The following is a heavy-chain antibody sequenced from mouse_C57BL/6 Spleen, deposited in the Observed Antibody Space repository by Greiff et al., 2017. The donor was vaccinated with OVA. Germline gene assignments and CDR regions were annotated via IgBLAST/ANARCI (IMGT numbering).Heavy chain of an antibody. V-gene: IGHV2-2*01. CDR3: ARKGDGCYFDV. Sequence: QVQLQQSGPGLVQPSQSLSITCTASGFSLTSYGVHWVRQSPGKGLEWLGVIWSGGSTDYNAAFISRLSISKDNSKSQVFFKMNSLQADDTAIYYCARKGDGCYFDVWGTGTTVTVSS. CDR2: IWSGGST. CDR1: GFSLTSYG. D-gene: IGHD2-3*01. J-gene: IGHJ1*03.